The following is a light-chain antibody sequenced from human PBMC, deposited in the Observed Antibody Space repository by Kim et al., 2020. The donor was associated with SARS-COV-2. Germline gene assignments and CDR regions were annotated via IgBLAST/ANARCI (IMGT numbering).Light chain of an antibody. CDR1: ALPKNF. J-gene: IGLJ2*01. CDR3: YSTDSSRKAV. Sequence: SYELTQPPSVSVSPGQTARITCSGDALPKNFAYWYQQKSGQAPVLVIYEDTKRPSGIPKRFSGSTSGTMATLTVSGAQVEDEADYYCYSTDSSRKAVFGG. V-gene: IGLV3-10*01. CDR2: EDT.